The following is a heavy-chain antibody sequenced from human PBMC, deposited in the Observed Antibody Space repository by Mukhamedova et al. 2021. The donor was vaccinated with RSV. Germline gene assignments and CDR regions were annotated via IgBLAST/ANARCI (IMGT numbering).Heavy chain of an antibody. Sequence: GKGLEWVGRIKSETDGGTTDYAAPVKGRFTISRDDSKNTLYLQMNSLKTEDTAVYYCTTVTFYYYDSSGYPGGYYYMDVWGKGTT. CDR3: TTVTFYYYDSSGYPGGYYYMDV. J-gene: IGHJ6*03. D-gene: IGHD3-22*01. V-gene: IGHV3-15*01. CDR2: IKSETDGGTT.